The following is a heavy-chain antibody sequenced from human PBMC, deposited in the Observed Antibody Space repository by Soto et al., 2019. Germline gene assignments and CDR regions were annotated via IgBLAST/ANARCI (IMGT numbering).Heavy chain of an antibody. D-gene: IGHD3-9*01. CDR3: AKTGGGLLRYFDWLTKGRGDAFDI. Sequence: PGGSLRLSCAASGFTFSSYAMSWVRQAPGKGLEWVSAISGSGGSTYYADSVKGRFTISRDNSKNTLYLQMNSLRAEDTAVYYCAKTGGGLLRYFDWLTKGRGDAFDIWGQGTMVTVSS. CDR2: ISGSGGST. V-gene: IGHV3-23*01. J-gene: IGHJ3*02. CDR1: GFTFSSYA.